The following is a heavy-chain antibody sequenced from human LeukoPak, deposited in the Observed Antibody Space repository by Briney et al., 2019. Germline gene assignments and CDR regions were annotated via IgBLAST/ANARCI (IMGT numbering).Heavy chain of an antibody. Sequence: SETLSLTCTVSGGSISSGDYYWSWIRQPPGKGLEWIGYIYYSGSTYYNPSLKSRVTISVDTSKNQFSLQLSSVTAADTAVYYCARYRSLRSMDVWGKGTTPTVSS. J-gene: IGHJ6*03. V-gene: IGHV4-30-4*08. CDR3: ARYRSLRSMDV. CDR1: GGSISSGDYY. D-gene: IGHD3-16*02. CDR2: IYYSGST.